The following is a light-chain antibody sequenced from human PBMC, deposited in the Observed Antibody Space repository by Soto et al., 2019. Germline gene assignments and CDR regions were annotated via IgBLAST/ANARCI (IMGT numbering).Light chain of an antibody. CDR1: QSIGSN. CDR2: GAS. V-gene: IGKV3-15*01. CDR3: HQYNNWRT. J-gene: IGKJ1*01. Sequence: EIVMTQSPATLSVSPGERATLSCRASQSIGSNLAWYQQKPGQAPRLLIYGASSRATGTPARISGSGAATEFTLTISSLQSEDFAVYYCHQYNNWRTFGQGTKVDIK.